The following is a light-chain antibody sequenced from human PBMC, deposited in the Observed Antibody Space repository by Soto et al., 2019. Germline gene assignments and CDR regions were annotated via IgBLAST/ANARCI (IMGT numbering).Light chain of an antibody. CDR3: HQYRDLPQT. V-gene: IGKV3-20*01. CDR1: QSVRSNY. J-gene: IGKJ1*01. Sequence: ELVLTQSPRTLPLSPGERAALSCRASQSVRSNYLAWYQQKPGQAPRLLIYNSSTRATGIPDRFSGSGSGTDFTLTISRLEPEDFALYYCHQYRDLPQTFGQGTKVDIK. CDR2: NSS.